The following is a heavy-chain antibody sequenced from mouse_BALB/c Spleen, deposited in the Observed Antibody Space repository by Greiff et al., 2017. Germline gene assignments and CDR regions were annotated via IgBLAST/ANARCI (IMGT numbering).Heavy chain of an antibody. D-gene: IGHD2-5*01. J-gene: IGHJ3*01. CDR3: ARGAGYSNYEWFAY. CDR2: ISSGGST. V-gene: IGHV5-6-5*01. CDR1: GFTFSSYA. Sequence: EVKLVESGGGLVKPGGSLKLSCAASGFTFSSYAMSWVRQTPEKRLEWVASISSGGSTYYPDSVKGRFTISRDNAKNILYLQMSSLRSEDTAMYYGARGAGYSNYEWFAYWGQGTLVTVSA.